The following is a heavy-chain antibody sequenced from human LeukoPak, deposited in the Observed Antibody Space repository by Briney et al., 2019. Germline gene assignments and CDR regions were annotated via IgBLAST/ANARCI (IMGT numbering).Heavy chain of an antibody. D-gene: IGHD3-10*01. CDR2: IYYSGST. V-gene: IGHV4-59*12. Sequence: SETLSLTCTVSGGSISSYYWSWIRQPPGKGLEWIGSIYYSGSTYYNPSLKSRVTISVDTSKNQFSLKLSSVTAADTAVYYCARESNYYGSGTGWFDPWGQGTLVTVSS. CDR1: GGSISSYY. J-gene: IGHJ5*02. CDR3: ARESNYYGSGTGWFDP.